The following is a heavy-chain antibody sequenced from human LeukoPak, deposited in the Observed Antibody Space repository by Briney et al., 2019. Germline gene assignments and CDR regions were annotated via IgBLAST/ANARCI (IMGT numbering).Heavy chain of an antibody. V-gene: IGHV4-59*12. CDR1: GASFTSNY. D-gene: IGHD2-21*02. CDR3: ARLDCGGDCYVDY. Sequence: KSSETLSLTCTVSGASFTSNYWSWIWKPQGEGLEWIGYIYYSRTTTYNPTLERRATMSVDMPKTQFSLRLNSVSATDTAVYYCARLDCGGDCYVDYWGQGTLVTVSS. J-gene: IGHJ4*02. CDR2: IYYSRTT.